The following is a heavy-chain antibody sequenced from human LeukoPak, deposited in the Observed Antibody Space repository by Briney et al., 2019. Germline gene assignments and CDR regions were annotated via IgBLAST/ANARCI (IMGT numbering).Heavy chain of an antibody. J-gene: IGHJ4*02. V-gene: IGHV3-74*01. CDR2: INPDGSTT. D-gene: IGHD4-17*01. Sequence: GGSLRLSCAASGFTFSSYGMHWVRQAPGKGLVWVSGINPDGSTTTYADSVKGRFTISRENAKSTLYLHMNILRVEDTAAYYCARGRYGDYHWGQGILVTVSS. CDR1: GFTFSSYG. CDR3: ARGRYGDYH.